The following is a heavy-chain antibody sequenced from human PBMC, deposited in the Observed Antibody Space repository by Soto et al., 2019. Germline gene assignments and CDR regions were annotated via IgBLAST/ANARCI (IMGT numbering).Heavy chain of an antibody. V-gene: IGHV4-34*01. CDR2: INHSGST. CDR3: ASFSSGGNNWYDP. CDR1: GGSFSGYY. D-gene: IGHD2-15*01. J-gene: IGHJ5*02. Sequence: TLSITCAFYGGSFSGYYWSCIRQPPGKVLDWIGEINHSGSTNYNPSLKSRVTISVDTSKNQLSLKLSSVTAADTAVYYCASFSSGGNNWYDPGGQGTLVQVSS.